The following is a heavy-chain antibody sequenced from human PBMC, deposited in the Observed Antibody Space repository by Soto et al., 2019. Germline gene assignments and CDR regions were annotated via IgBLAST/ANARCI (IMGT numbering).Heavy chain of an antibody. D-gene: IGHD3-3*01. J-gene: IGHJ5*02. V-gene: IGHV2-5*02. CDR3: AHFSSPYYDFWSGYSGDPSSVWFDP. CDR2: IYWDDDK. CDR1: GFSLSTSGVG. Sequence: GSGPTLVNPTQTLTLTCTFSGFSLSTSGVGVGWIRQPPGKALEWLALIYWDDDKRYSPSLKSRLTITKDTSKNQVVLTMTNMDPVDTATYYCAHFSSPYYDFWSGYSGDPSSVWFDPWGQGTLVTVSS.